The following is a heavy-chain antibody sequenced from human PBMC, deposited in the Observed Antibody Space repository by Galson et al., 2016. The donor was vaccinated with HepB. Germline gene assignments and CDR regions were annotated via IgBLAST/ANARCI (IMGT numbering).Heavy chain of an antibody. D-gene: IGHD4-17*01. CDR3: ARQGDDYGLAY. Sequence: GAEVKKPGESLKISCKGSGYIFNSYWIGWVRQMPGKGLEWMGIIFPRDFETRYSPSFQGRVTIPADMSLSTAYLQWNSLKASDTAIYYCARQGDDYGLAYWGQGALVTVSS. J-gene: IGHJ4*02. CDR2: IFPRDFET. CDR1: GYIFNSYW. V-gene: IGHV5-51*01.